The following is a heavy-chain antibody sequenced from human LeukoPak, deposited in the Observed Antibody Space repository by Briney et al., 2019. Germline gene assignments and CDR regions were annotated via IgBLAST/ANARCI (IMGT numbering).Heavy chain of an antibody. J-gene: IGHJ4*02. Sequence: GGSLRLSCAASGFMFDDSAMHWARQAPGKGLEWVSLISGGGVSTFYADSVKGRFTISRDNSKNSLSLQMDSLTTEDTALYYCAKEGYSHTSNYFDNWGQGILVTVSS. CDR2: ISGGGVST. D-gene: IGHD2-15*01. CDR3: AKEGYSHTSNYFDN. CDR1: GFMFDDSA. V-gene: IGHV3-43*02.